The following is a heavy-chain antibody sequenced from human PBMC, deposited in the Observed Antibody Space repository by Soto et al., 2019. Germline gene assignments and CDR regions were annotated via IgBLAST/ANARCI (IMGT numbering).Heavy chain of an antibody. Sequence: QITLKESGPTLVKPTQTLTLTCTFSGFSLSTSGVGVGWIRQPPGKALEWLALIYWDDDKRYSPSLKSRLTIPKDTSKNQVVLTMTNMDPVDTATYYCAHSGGAAADTYYFDYWGQGTLVTVSS. CDR1: GFSLSTSGVG. CDR2: IYWDDDK. J-gene: IGHJ4*02. V-gene: IGHV2-5*02. CDR3: AHSGGAAADTYYFDY. D-gene: IGHD6-13*01.